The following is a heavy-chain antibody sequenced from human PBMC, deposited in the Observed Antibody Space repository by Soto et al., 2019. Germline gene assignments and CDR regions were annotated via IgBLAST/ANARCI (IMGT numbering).Heavy chain of an antibody. CDR3: ARDRYSSSWDKFDY. CDR1: GFTFSDYY. CDR2: ISSSSSYT. V-gene: IGHV3-11*06. J-gene: IGHJ4*02. Sequence: QVQLVESGGGLVKPGGSLRLSCAASGFTFSDYYMSWIRQAPGKGLEWVSYISSSSSYTNYADSVKGRCTISRDNANNSLYLQMNSVRAEDTAVYYCARDRYSSSWDKFDYWGQGTLVTVSS. D-gene: IGHD6-13*01.